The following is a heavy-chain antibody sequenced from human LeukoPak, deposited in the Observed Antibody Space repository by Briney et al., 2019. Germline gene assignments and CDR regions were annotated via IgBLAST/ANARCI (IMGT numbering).Heavy chain of an antibody. CDR2: IRYDGSNK. Sequence: GGSLRLSCAASGFTFSSYGMHWVRQAPGKGLEGVAFIRYDGSNKYYADSVKGRFTISRDNSKNTLYLQMNSLRAEDTAVYYCAKDRRLYGSGRHNNWFDPWGQGTLVTVSS. V-gene: IGHV3-30*02. CDR1: GFTFSSYG. D-gene: IGHD3-10*01. CDR3: AKDRRLYGSGRHNNWFDP. J-gene: IGHJ5*02.